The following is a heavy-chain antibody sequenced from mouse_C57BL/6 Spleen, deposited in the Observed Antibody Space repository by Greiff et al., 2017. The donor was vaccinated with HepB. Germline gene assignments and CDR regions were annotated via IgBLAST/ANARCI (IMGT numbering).Heavy chain of an antibody. J-gene: IGHJ4*01. Sequence: QVQLQQSGAELVKPGASVKMSCKASGYTFTSYWITWVKQRPGQGLEWIGDIYPGSGSTNYNEKFKSKATLTVDTSSSTAYMQLSSLTSEDSAVYYCARSVYYYGSSYAMDYWGQGTSVTVSS. CDR2: IYPGSGST. CDR1: GYTFTSYW. D-gene: IGHD1-1*01. CDR3: ARSVYYYGSSYAMDY. V-gene: IGHV1-55*01.